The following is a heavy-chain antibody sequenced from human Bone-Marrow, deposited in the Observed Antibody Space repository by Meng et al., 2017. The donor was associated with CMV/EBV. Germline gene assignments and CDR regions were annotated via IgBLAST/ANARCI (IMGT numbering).Heavy chain of an antibody. CDR2: INHIGST. CDR3: ARVQWLVYYFDY. D-gene: IGHD6-19*01. J-gene: IGHJ4*02. Sequence: SQTLSLTCAVYGGSFSDYYWSWIRQPPGKGLEWIGEINHIGSTYYNPSLKGRVTISVDTSKNQFSLKVNSVTAADTAIYYCARVQWLVYYFDYWGQGTPVTVSS. V-gene: IGHV4-34*01. CDR1: GGSFSDYY.